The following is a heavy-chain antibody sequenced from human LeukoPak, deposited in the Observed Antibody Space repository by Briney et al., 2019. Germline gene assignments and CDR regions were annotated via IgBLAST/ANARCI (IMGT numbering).Heavy chain of an antibody. Sequence: ASVNVSCKASGYTFTGNYMHWVRQAPGQGLEWMGWINPNRGRTNYAQKFHGRVTMTRDTSISTAYMQLSRLRSDDTAVYYCARGPRSTAARNLSYYYYGIDVWGQGTTVTVSS. J-gene: IGHJ6*02. CDR1: GYTFTGNY. CDR2: INPNRGRT. D-gene: IGHD6-6*01. CDR3: ARGPRSTAARNLSYYYYGIDV. V-gene: IGHV1-2*02.